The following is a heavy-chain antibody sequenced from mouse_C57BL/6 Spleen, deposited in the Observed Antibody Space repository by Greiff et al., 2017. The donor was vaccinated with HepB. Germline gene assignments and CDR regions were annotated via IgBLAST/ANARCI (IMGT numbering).Heavy chain of an antibody. CDR1: GYTFTSYW. J-gene: IGHJ2*01. V-gene: IGHV1-52*01. Sequence: QVQLQQPGAELVRPGSSVKLSCKASGYTFTSYWMHWVKQRPIQGLEWIGNIDPSDSETHYNQKFKDKATLTVDKSSSTAYMQLSSLTSEDSAVYYCARSYSLGYGDYFDYWGQGTTLTVSS. CDR3: ARSYSLGYGDYFDY. CDR2: IDPSDSET. D-gene: IGHD3-2*02.